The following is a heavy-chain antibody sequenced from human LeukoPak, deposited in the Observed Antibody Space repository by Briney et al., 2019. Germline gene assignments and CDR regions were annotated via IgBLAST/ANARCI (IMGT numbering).Heavy chain of an antibody. J-gene: IGHJ4*02. CDR1: GFTFDDYA. CDR2: ISGDGGST. D-gene: IGHD2-15*01. Sequence: GGSLRLSCAASGFTFDDYAMHWVRQGPGKGLEWVSLISGDGGSTYYADSVKGRFTISRDNSKNSLYLQMNSLRTEDTALYYCAKDLERLRYCSGGSCSGGADYWGQGTLVTVSS. V-gene: IGHV3-43*02. CDR3: AKDLERLRYCSGGSCSGGADY.